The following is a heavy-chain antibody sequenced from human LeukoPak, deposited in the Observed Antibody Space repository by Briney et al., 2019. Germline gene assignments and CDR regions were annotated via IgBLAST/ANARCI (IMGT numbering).Heavy chain of an antibody. CDR2: IVVGSGNT. CDR1: GFTFTSSA. Sequence: GTSVKVSCKASGFTFTSSAMQWVRQARGQRLEWIGWIVVGSGNTNYAQKFQERVTITRDMSTSTAYMELSSLRSEDTAVYYCARDQYQLLWGDYYYYMDVWGKGTTVTVSS. V-gene: IGHV1-58*02. CDR3: ARDQYQLLWGDYYYYMDV. J-gene: IGHJ6*03. D-gene: IGHD2-2*01.